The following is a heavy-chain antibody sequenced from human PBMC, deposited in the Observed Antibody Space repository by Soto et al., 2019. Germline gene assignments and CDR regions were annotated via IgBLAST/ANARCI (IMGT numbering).Heavy chain of an antibody. D-gene: IGHD3-9*01. Sequence: EVQLVESGGGLVQPGGSLKLSCAASGFTFSGSAMHWVRQASGKGLERVGRIRSKANSYATAYAASVKGRFTISRDDSKNTAYLQMNSLKTEDTAVHYCTREEVLTGSPYYYCGMDVWGHGTTVTVSS. CDR1: GFTFSGSA. V-gene: IGHV3-73*02. CDR2: IRSKANSYAT. CDR3: TREEVLTGSPYYYCGMDV. J-gene: IGHJ6*02.